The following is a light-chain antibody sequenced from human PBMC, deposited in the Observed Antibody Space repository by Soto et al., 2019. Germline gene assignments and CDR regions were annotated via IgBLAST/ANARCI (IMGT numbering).Light chain of an antibody. J-gene: IGLJ2*01. CDR2: SNN. CDR3: AAWDDSLNALV. CDR1: SSNIGSNA. V-gene: IGLV1-44*01. Sequence: QSVLTQPPSASGTPGQRVTISCSGSSSNIGSNAVNWYQQLPGTAPKLLIFSNNQRPLEVPDRFSGSKSGTSASLAISGLNSEDEADYYCAAWDDSLNALVFGGGTKLTVL.